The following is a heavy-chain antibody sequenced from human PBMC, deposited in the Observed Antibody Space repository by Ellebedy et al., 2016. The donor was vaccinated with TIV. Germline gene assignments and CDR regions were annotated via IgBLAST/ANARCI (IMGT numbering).Heavy chain of an antibody. CDR2: IGTVGDT. CDR1: RFTFSSYD. Sequence: GESLKISCAASRFTFSSYDMRWVRQGTGQGLEWVSAIGTVGDTYYPGSVKGRFTISRENAKNSLYLQMNSLRAEDTAVYYCARVRFGDTAVDYWGQGTLVTVSS. V-gene: IGHV3-13*01. CDR3: ARVRFGDTAVDY. J-gene: IGHJ4*03. D-gene: IGHD2-21*02.